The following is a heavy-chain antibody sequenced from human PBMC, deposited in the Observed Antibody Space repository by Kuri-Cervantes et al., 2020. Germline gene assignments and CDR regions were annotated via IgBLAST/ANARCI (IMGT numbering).Heavy chain of an antibody. CDR1: GFTFSSYW. CDR2: IKQDGGEK. J-gene: IGHJ4*02. Sequence: GRSLRLSCAASGFTFSSYWMSWVRQAPGKGLEWVANIKQDGGEKYYVDSVKGRFTISRDNAKNSLYLQMNSLRAEDTAVYYCATHLGGYYFDYWGQGTLVTVYS. D-gene: IGHD3-16*01. V-gene: IGHV3-7*01. CDR3: ATHLGGYYFDY.